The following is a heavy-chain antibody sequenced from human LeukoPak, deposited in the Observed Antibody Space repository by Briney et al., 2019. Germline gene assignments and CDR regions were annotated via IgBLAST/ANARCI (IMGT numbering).Heavy chain of an antibody. CDR1: GFTVSSNY. V-gene: IGHV3-53*01. Sequence: GGSLRLSCAASGFTVSSNYMSWVRQAPGKGLEWVSVIYSGGSTYYADSVKGRFTISRDNAKNSLYLQMNSLRAEDTAVYYCARASASYRWGQGTLVTVSS. CDR2: IYSGGST. D-gene: IGHD1-26*01. J-gene: IGHJ5*02. CDR3: ARASASYR.